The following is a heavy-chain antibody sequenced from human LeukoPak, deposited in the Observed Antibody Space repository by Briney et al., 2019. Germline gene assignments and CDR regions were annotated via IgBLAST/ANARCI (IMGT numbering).Heavy chain of an antibody. CDR3: ARGGDYYDSSGYPFGY. D-gene: IGHD3-22*01. V-gene: IGHV4-30-2*01. J-gene: IGHJ4*02. CDR1: GGSISSGGYS. Sequence: SETLSLTCAVSGGSISSGGYSWSWIRQPPGKGLEWIGYIYHSGSTYYNPSLKSRVTISVDRSKNQFSLKLSSVTAADTAVYYCARGGDYYDSSGYPFGYWGQGTLVTVSS. CDR2: IYHSGST.